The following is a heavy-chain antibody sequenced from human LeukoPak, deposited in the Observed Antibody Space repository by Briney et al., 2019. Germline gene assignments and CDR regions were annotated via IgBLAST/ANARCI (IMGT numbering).Heavy chain of an antibody. CDR2: ISAYNGNT. V-gene: IGHV1-18*01. J-gene: IGHJ2*01. Sequence: GASVKVSCKASGYTFTSYGISWVRQAPGQGLEWMGWISAYNGNTNYAQKLQGRVTMTIDTSTSTAYMELRSLRSDDTAVYYCARVRGQWLVLNWYFDLWGRGTLVTVSS. CDR1: GYTFTSYG. D-gene: IGHD6-19*01. CDR3: ARVRGQWLVLNWYFDL.